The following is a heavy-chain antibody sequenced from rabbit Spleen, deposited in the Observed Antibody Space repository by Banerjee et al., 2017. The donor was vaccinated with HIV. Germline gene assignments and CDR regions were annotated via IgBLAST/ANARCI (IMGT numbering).Heavy chain of an antibody. CDR1: GFSFSAGYY. CDR3: ARDLVGVIGWNFYL. D-gene: IGHD1-1*01. J-gene: IGHJ4*01. CDR2: INAATAKP. V-gene: IGHV1S45*01. Sequence: EQLEESGGGLVKPEGSLTLTCTASGFSFSAGYYVCWVRQAPGKGLEWIACINAATAKPVYATWAKGRFTISRTSSTTVTLRMTSLTAADTATYFCARDLVGVIGWNFYLWGPGTLVTVS.